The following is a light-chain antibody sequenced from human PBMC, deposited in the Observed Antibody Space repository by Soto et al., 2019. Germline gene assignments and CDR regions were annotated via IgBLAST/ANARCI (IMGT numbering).Light chain of an antibody. CDR1: SSNIGSNT. V-gene: IGLV1-44*01. Sequence: QLVLTQPPSASGTPGQRVTISCSGSSSNIGSNTVNWYQQLPGTAPRLLIYSNNHRPSGVPDRFSGSKSGTSASLAISGLQSEDEADYYCAAWDDSRVVFGGGTKLTVL. J-gene: IGLJ2*01. CDR2: SNN. CDR3: AAWDDSRVV.